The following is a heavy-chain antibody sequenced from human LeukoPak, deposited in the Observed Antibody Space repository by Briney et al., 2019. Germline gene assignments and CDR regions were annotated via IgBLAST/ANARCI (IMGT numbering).Heavy chain of an antibody. Sequence: ASVKVSCKASGYTFTSYGISWVRQAPGQGLEWMGWISAYSGNTNYAQKLQGRVTMTTDTSTSTAYMELRSLRSDDTAVYYCARNRLLWFGESPGYFDYWGQGTLVTVSS. CDR2: ISAYSGNT. J-gene: IGHJ4*02. V-gene: IGHV1-18*01. CDR1: GYTFTSYG. CDR3: ARNRLLWFGESPGYFDY. D-gene: IGHD3-10*01.